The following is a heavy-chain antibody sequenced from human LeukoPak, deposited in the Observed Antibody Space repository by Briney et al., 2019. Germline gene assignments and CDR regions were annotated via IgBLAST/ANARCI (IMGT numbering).Heavy chain of an antibody. Sequence: PSETLSLTCTVSGGSISSSSYYWGWIRQPPGKGLEWIGSIYYSGSTYCNPSLKSRVTISVDTSKNQFSLKLSSVTAADTAVYYCARNGGYSTVTIDDYWGQGTLVTVSS. CDR1: GGSISSSSYY. V-gene: IGHV4-39*01. D-gene: IGHD4-17*01. CDR2: IYYSGST. CDR3: ARNGGYSTVTIDDY. J-gene: IGHJ4*02.